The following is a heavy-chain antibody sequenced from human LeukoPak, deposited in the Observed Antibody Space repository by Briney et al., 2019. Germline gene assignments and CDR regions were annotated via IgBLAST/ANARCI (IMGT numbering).Heavy chain of an antibody. CDR1: GGSISSGHYY. D-gene: IGHD2-2*01. V-gene: IGHV4-31*03. CDR2: ISYSGST. CDR3: ARHQLLYWFDP. J-gene: IGHJ5*02. Sequence: PSETLSLTCTVSGGSISSGHYYWTWIRQHPGKGLEWIGDISYSGSTNYNPSLKSRVTVSVDTSKNQFSLKLRSVTAADTAVYYCARHQLLYWFDPWGQGALVTVSS.